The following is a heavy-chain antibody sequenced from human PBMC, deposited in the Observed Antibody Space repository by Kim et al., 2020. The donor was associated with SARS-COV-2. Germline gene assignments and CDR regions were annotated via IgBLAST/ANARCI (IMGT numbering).Heavy chain of an antibody. J-gene: IGHJ3*02. D-gene: IGHD1-26*01. CDR1: GGSISSYY. Sequence: SETLSLTCTVSGGSISSYYWSWIRQPPGKGLEWIGYIYYSGSTNYNPSLKSRVTISVDTSKNQFSLKLSSVTAADTAVYYCARGGGWGVGATGAFDIWGQGTMVTVSS. V-gene: IGHV4-59*13. CDR2: IYYSGST. CDR3: ARGGGWGVGATGAFDI.